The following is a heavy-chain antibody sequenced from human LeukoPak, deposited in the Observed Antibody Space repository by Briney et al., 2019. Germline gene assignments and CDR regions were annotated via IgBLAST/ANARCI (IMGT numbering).Heavy chain of an antibody. J-gene: IGHJ4*02. CDR3: AQLDVLRSDYFES. V-gene: IGHV3-66*01. CDR1: GFTVSSNY. CDR2: IYSGGST. Sequence: GGSLRLSCAASGFTVSSNYMSWVRQAPGKGLEWVSVIYSGGSTYYADSVKGRFTISRDNSKNTLYLQMNSLRAEDTAVYYCAQLDVLRSDYFESWGQGTLVTVSS. D-gene: IGHD3-22*01.